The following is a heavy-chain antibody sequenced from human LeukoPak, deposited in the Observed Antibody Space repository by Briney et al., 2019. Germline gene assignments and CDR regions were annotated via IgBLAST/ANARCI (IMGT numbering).Heavy chain of an antibody. CDR2: ISYDKNNK. J-gene: IGHJ6*03. Sequence: GGSLRLSCIASGFTLRTYPMHWVRQAPGKGLQWVAGISYDKNNKYYADSVKGRFTISRDDSKNTVYLQMNSLRAEDTAVYYCAREARRDGYNYYYYMDVWGKGTTVTVSS. CDR3: AREARRDGYNYYYYMDV. V-gene: IGHV3-30*03. CDR1: GFTLRTYP. D-gene: IGHD5-24*01.